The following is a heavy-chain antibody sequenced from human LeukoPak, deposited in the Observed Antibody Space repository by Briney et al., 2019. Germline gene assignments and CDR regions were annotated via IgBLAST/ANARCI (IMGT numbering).Heavy chain of an antibody. V-gene: IGHV1-18*01. J-gene: IGHJ6*03. Sequence: GASVKVSCKASNNTLSNNGISWVRQAPGQGLEWMGWISGYNTYTTYAQKFQDRVTMTKDTSTSTAYMEMRSLRSDDTAVYYCARVSYLRPSDYMDVWGKGTTVTVSS. CDR2: ISGYNTYT. CDR1: NNTLSNNG. D-gene: IGHD1-26*01. CDR3: ARVSYLRPSDYMDV.